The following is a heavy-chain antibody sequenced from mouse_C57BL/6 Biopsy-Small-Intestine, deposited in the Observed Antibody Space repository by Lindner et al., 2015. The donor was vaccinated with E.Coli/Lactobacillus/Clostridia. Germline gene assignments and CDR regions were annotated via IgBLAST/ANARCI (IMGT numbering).Heavy chain of an antibody. J-gene: IGHJ3*01. Sequence: EVQLQESGEGLVKPGGSLRLSCAASGFTFSSYAMSWVRQTPEKRLEWVAYISSGGDYIYYADTVKGRFTISRDNARNTLYLQMSSLKSEDTAMYYCTRESDGFPYWGQGTLVTVSA. CDR2: ISSGGDYI. V-gene: IGHV5-9-1*02. CDR1: GFTFSSYA. CDR3: TRESDGFPY.